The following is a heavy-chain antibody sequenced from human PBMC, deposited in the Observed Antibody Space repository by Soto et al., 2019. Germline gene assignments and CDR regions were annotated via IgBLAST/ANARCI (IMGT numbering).Heavy chain of an antibody. CDR2: IYSGGST. CDR1: GFTVSSNY. V-gene: IGHV3-53*01. J-gene: IGHJ6*02. CDR3: ASPSRRIVLVPAAAHYYYYGMDV. D-gene: IGHD2-2*01. Sequence: GGSLRLSCAASGFTVSSNYMSWVRQAPGKGLEWVSVIYSGGSTYYADSVKGRFTISRDNSKNTLYLQMNSLRAEDTAVYYCASPSRRIVLVPAAAHYYYYGMDVWGQGTTVTVSS.